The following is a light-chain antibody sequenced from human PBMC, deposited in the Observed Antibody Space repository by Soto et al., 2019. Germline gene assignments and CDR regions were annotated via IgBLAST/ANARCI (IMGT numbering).Light chain of an antibody. V-gene: IGLV2-14*01. J-gene: IGLJ1*01. CDR2: EVS. CDR3: SSYTSSITYV. Sequence: QSALTQPASVSGSPGQSITISCTGTSSDVGRYNYVSWYQQHPGKVPKLMMYEVSNRPSGVSNRFSGSKSGNTASLTISGLQAEDEADYYCSSYTSSITYVFGTGTKLTVL. CDR1: SSDVGRYNY.